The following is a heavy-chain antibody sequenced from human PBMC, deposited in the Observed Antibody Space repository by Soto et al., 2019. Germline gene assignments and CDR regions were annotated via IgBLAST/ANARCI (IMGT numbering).Heavy chain of an antibody. CDR2: ISSSSSYI. D-gene: IGHD2-2*01. V-gene: IGHV3-21*01. CDR3: ARDRRVVPAAMAFFSNYADYGMDV. Sequence: EVQLVESGGGLVKPGGSLRLSCAASGFTFSSYSMNWVRQAPGKGLEWVSSISSSSSYIYYADSVKGRFTISRDNAKNSLYLQMNILRAEDTAVYYCARDRRVVPAAMAFFSNYADYGMDVWGQGTTVTVSS. J-gene: IGHJ6*02. CDR1: GFTFSSYS.